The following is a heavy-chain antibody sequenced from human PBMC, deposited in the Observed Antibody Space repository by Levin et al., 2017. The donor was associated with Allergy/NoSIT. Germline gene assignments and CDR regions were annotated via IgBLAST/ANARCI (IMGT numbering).Heavy chain of an antibody. Sequence: SETLSLTCTVSGGSISSYYWSWIRQPPGKGLEWIGYIYYSGSTNYNPSLKSRVTISVDTSKNQFSLKLSSVTAADTAVYYCARDPGSSGLFDYWGQGTLVTVSS. V-gene: IGHV4-59*01. D-gene: IGHD6-19*01. CDR1: GGSISSYY. J-gene: IGHJ4*02. CDR2: IYYSGST. CDR3: ARDPGSSGLFDY.